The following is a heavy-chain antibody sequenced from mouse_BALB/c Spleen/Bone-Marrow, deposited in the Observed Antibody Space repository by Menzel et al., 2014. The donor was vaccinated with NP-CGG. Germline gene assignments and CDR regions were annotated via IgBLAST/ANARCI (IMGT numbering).Heavy chain of an antibody. V-gene: IGHV4-1*02. J-gene: IGHJ3*01. CDR1: GFDFSRYW. Sequence: EVQLQQSGGGLVQPGGSLKLSCAASGFDFSRYWMSWVRQAPGKGLEWIGEINPDSSTINYTPSLKDKFIISRDNAKNTLYLQMSKVRSEDTALYYRSRLYYYGNFAYWGQGTLVTVSA. CDR3: SRLYYYGNFAY. D-gene: IGHD1-1*01. CDR2: INPDSSTI.